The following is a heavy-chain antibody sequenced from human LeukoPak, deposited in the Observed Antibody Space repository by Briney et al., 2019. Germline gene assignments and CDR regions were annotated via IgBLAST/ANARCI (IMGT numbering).Heavy chain of an antibody. D-gene: IGHD3-22*01. CDR3: ARLRDTSGYPNWFDP. CDR1: GYIFTSYW. V-gene: IGHV5-51*01. CDR2: IYPGDSDT. J-gene: IGHJ5*02. Sequence: GESLKISCKGSGYIFTSYWISWVRQMPGKGLEWIGIIYPGDSDTRYSPSFQGQVTISVDKSISTAYLQWSSLKASDTAMYYCARLRDTSGYPNWFDPWGQGTLVTVSS.